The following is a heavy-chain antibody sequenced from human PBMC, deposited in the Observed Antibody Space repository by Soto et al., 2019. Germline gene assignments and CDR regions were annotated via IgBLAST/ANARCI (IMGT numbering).Heavy chain of an antibody. J-gene: IGHJ5*02. CDR3: ATGRLAAAGDEGEYNWFDP. CDR1: GYTFTGYY. D-gene: IGHD6-13*01. CDR2: INPNSGGT. V-gene: IGHV1-2*04. Sequence: GASVKVSCKASGYTFTGYYMHWVRQAPGQGLERMGWINPNSGGTNYAQKFQGWVTMTRDTSISTAYMELSRLRSDDTAVYYCATGRLAAAGDEGEYNWFDPWGQGTLVTVSS.